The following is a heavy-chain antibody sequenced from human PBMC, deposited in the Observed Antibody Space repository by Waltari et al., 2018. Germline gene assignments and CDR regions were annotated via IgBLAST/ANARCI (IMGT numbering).Heavy chain of an antibody. D-gene: IGHD6-19*01. CDR3: ARVDIAVAGTFFTY. CDR2: IYYSGRT. Sequence: QVQLQESGPGLVKPSQTLSLTCTVSGGSISSGGYYWSWIRQHPGKGLEWIGYIYYSGRTYYNTSCKSRVTIAVDTSKNQFALKLSSVTAADTAVYYCARVDIAVAGTFFTYWGQGTLVTVSS. V-gene: IGHV4-31*03. CDR1: GGSISSGGYY. J-gene: IGHJ4*02.